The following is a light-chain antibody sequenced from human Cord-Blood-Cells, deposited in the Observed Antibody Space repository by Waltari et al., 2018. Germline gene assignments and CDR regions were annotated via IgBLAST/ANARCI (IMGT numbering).Light chain of an antibody. CDR2: AAS. Sequence: DIQMTQPPSSLSASVGDRVTITCRARQRIISYLNWYQQKPGKAPNLLIYAASSLQSGVPSRFSGSGSWTDFSLTISSLQPADFATYYCQQSYSTPIYTFGPGTKVDIK. CDR1: QRIISY. V-gene: IGKV1-39*01. CDR3: QQSYSTPIYT. J-gene: IGKJ3*01.